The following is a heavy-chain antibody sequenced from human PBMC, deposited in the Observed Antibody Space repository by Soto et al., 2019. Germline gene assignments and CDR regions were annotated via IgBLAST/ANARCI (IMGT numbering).Heavy chain of an antibody. CDR3: ARGPHFDISTYYGDDPPIRFDY. J-gene: IGHJ4*02. CDR2: IYQSGYT. CDR1: GDSISRGEYS. Sequence: QLQLQESGSGLVKPSQTLSLTCAVSGDSISRGEYSWSWIRQPPGKGLEWIGYIYQSGYTYYNPSLKSRVTISVDRSKNQFSLKLSSVTAADTAVYYCARGPHFDISTYYGDDPPIRFDYWGQGTLVTVSS. V-gene: IGHV4-30-2*01. D-gene: IGHD3-22*01.